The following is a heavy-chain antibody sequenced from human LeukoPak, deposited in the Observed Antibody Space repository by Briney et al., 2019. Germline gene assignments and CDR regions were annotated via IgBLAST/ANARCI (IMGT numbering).Heavy chain of an antibody. V-gene: IGHV3-30*18. CDR2: ISYDGSNK. Sequence: GGSLRPSCAASGFTFSSYGMHWVRQAPGKGLEWVAVISYDGSNKYYADSVKGRFTISRDNSKNTLYLQMNSLRAEDTAVYYCANPGGYGYALAYWGQGTLVTVSS. J-gene: IGHJ4*02. CDR3: ANPGGYGYALAY. CDR1: GFTFSSYG. D-gene: IGHD5-18*01.